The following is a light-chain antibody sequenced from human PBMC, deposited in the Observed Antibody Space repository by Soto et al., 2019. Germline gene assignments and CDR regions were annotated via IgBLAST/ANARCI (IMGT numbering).Light chain of an antibody. CDR1: QSVLYSSNNKNY. CDR2: WAS. Sequence: DIVMTQSPDSLAVSLGERATINCKSSQSVLYSSNNKNYLTWYQQKPGQPPKLLISWASTRESGVPERFSGSGSGTDFTLTISSLQAEDVALYYCQHYYDSPLTFGGGTKVEIK. J-gene: IGKJ4*01. CDR3: QHYYDSPLT. V-gene: IGKV4-1*01.